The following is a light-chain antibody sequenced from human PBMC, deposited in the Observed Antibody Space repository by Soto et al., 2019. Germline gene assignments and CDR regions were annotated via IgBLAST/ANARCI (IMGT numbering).Light chain of an antibody. J-gene: IGLJ1*01. CDR2: DKD. CDR1: SSNIGNNY. V-gene: IGLV1-51*01. Sequence: QSVLTQPASVSAAPGQKVTISCSGSSSNIGNNYVSWYRQLPGTAPKLLIYDKDQRPSGIPDRFSGSKSGTSATLGITGLQTGDEADYYCGTWDSSLSAYVFGTGTKVTVL. CDR3: GTWDSSLSAYV.